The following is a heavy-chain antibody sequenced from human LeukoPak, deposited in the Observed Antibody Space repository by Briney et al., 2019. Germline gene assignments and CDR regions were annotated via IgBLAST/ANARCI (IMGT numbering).Heavy chain of an antibody. V-gene: IGHV4-59*01. CDR3: ARFASSSWPPYYYYYYGMDV. CDR2: IYYSGST. Sequence: PSETLSLTCTVSGGSISSYYWSWIRQPPGKGLEWIGYIYYSGSTNYNPSLKSRVTISVDTSKNQFSLKLSSVTAADTAVYYCARFASSSWPPYYYYYYGMDVWGQGTTVTVSS. J-gene: IGHJ6*02. CDR1: GGSISSYY. D-gene: IGHD6-13*01.